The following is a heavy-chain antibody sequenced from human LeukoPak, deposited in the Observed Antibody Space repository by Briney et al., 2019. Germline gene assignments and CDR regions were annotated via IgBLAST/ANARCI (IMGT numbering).Heavy chain of an antibody. D-gene: IGHD4-17*01. Sequence: SETLSLACTVSGGSISNYYWSWIRQPPGKGLEWIGYIYSSGSTTYNPSLKSRVTISLDTSKNQFSLKLGSVTAADTAVYYCARQATVTTYYFDYWGQGTLVTVSS. CDR2: IYSSGST. CDR1: GGSISNYY. V-gene: IGHV4-59*01. CDR3: ARQATVTTYYFDY. J-gene: IGHJ4*02.